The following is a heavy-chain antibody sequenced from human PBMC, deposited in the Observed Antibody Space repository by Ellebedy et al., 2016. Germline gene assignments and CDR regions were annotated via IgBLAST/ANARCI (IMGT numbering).Heavy chain of an antibody. J-gene: IGHJ6*04. Sequence: GGSLRLXCAASGFIVNTYAMNWVRQAPGKGLEWVSTVSGTDDSTTYADSVKGRFTISRDTSSNTLFLQMNSLRAEDTAVYHCAVDGTDVWGEGTSVTVSS. V-gene: IGHV3-23*01. D-gene: IGHD1-26*01. CDR3: AVDGTDV. CDR2: VSGTDDST. CDR1: GFIVNTYA.